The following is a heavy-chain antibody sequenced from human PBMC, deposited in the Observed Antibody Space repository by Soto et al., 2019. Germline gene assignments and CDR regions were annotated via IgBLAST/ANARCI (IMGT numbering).Heavy chain of an antibody. CDR2: IYHSGST. J-gene: IGHJ4*02. CDR3: ARDKITGLFDY. D-gene: IGHD2-8*02. CDR1: GGSISSGGYY. V-gene: IGHV4-31*03. Sequence: SSETLSLTCTVSGGSISSGGYYWSWLRQHPGKGLEWIGYIYHSGSTYYNPSLKSRVTISLDTSKNQFSLKLSSVTAADTAVYYCARDKITGLFDYWGQGTLVTVSS.